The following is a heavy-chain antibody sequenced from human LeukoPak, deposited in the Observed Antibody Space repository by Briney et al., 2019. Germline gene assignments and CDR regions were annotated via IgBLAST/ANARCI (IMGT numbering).Heavy chain of an antibody. CDR1: GFTFSSYA. Sequence: GGSLRLSCAASGFTFSSYAMSWVRQAPGKGLEWVSAISGSGGSTYYADSVKGRFTISRDNSKNTLYLQMNSPRAEDTAVYYCAKSLSGYYGSGSYYNNWGQGTLVTVSS. CDR2: ISGSGGST. J-gene: IGHJ4*02. D-gene: IGHD3-10*01. V-gene: IGHV3-23*01. CDR3: AKSLSGYYGSGSYYNN.